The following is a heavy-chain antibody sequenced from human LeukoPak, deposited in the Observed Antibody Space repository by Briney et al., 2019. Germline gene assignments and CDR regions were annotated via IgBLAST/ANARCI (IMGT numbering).Heavy chain of an antibody. Sequence: GESLKVSCKGSGYSFTSYWIGWVRQMPGKGLEWMGIIYPGDSDTRYSPSFQGQVTISADKSISTAHLQWSSLKASDTAMYYCARQRYSSSWPNWFDPWGQGTLVTVSS. CDR3: ARQRYSSSWPNWFDP. D-gene: IGHD6-13*01. V-gene: IGHV5-51*01. J-gene: IGHJ5*02. CDR1: GYSFTSYW. CDR2: IYPGDSDT.